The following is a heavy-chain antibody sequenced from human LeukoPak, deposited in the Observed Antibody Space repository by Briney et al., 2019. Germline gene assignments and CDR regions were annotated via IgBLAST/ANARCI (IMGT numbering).Heavy chain of an antibody. D-gene: IGHD6-13*01. CDR2: FYYIGST. J-gene: IGHJ5*02. CDR3: ARAGYSSSWDSKSNWFDP. CDR1: GGSSRGYY. Sequence: SAPPSLPCPFLGGSSRGYYWTLFPQPPGKGREWIGYFYYIGSTYYNPSLKSRVTISVDTSKNQFSLKLSSVTAADTAVYYCARAGYSSSWDSKSNWFDPWGQGTLVTVSS. V-gene: IGHV4-59*06.